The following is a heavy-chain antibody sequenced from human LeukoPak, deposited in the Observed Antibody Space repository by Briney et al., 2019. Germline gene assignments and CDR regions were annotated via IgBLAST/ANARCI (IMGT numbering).Heavy chain of an antibody. CDR3: AAKDLIDH. CDR2: ISYDGSNK. Sequence: GGSLRLSCAASGFTFSSYAMHWVRQAPGKGLEWVAVISYDGSNKYYADSVKGRFTISRDNSKNMLYLQMNSLRAEDTAVYYCAAKDLIDHWGQGTLVTVSS. CDR1: GFTFSSYA. J-gene: IGHJ4*02. V-gene: IGHV3-30-3*01.